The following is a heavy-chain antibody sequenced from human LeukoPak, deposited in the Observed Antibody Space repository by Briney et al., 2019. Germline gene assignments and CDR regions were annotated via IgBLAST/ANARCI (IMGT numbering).Heavy chain of an antibody. CDR3: ASGHYDFWSGYSNVYYYMGV. V-gene: IGHV4-39*07. J-gene: IGHJ6*03. CDR2: IYYSGST. CDR1: GGPISSSSYY. Sequence: SETLSLTCTVSGGPISSSSYYWGWIRQPPGKGLEWIGSIYYSGSTYYNPSLKSRVTISVDTSKTQFSLKLSSVTAADTAVYYCASGHYDFWSGYSNVYYYMGVWGKGTTVTVSS. D-gene: IGHD3-3*01.